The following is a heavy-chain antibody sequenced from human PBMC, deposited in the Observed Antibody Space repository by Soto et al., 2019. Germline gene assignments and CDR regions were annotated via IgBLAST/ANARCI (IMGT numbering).Heavy chain of an antibody. V-gene: IGHV4-30-4*01. CDR1: GGSISSGDYY. J-gene: IGHJ4*02. CDR2: IYYSGST. CDR3: ATLSAAGPYYFDY. D-gene: IGHD6-13*01. Sequence: PSETLSLTCIVSGGSISSGDYYWSWIRQPPGKGLEWIGYIYYSGSTYYNPSLKSRVTISVDTSKNQFSLKLSSVTAADTAVYYCATLSAAGPYYFDYWGQGTLVTVSS.